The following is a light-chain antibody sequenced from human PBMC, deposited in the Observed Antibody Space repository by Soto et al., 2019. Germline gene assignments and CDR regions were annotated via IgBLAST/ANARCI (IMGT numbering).Light chain of an antibody. Sequence: EIVLTQSPATLSVSPGERVTLSCRASQGVTSNLAWYQQKPGQAPRLLIYGASSRATGIPARFTGSGSGTEFTLTISSLQSEDFVVYYCQHYNNWPFTFGGGTKVEIK. V-gene: IGKV3-15*01. J-gene: IGKJ4*01. CDR3: QHYNNWPFT. CDR2: GAS. CDR1: QGVTSN.